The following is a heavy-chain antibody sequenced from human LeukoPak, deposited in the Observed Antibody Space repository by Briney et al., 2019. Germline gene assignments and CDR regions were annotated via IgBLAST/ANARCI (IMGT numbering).Heavy chain of an antibody. J-gene: IGHJ4*02. CDR1: GYTFTNIG. V-gene: IGHV1-18*01. CDR2: ISTYHGIT. D-gene: IGHD3-3*01. Sequence: ASVKVSCKASGYTFTNIGISWVRQAPGQGLEWMGWISTYHGITDYAQKFHGRVTMTKDTSTATVYMGLRSLTSDDTAVYFCARSLHSYDIRGGHCYGYWGQGTLVTVSS. CDR3: ARSLHSYDIRGGHCYGY.